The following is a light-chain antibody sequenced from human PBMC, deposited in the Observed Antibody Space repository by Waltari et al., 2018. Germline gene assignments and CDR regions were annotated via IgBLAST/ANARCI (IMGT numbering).Light chain of an antibody. V-gene: IGKV3-11*01. CDR1: QSISSY. CDR2: DAS. CDR3: QQYYSIPYT. Sequence: EIVLTQSPATLSLSPGERATLSCRASQSISSYLAWYQQKPGQAPRLLIYDASNRATGIPARFSGGGSGTDFTLTISSLEPEDFAVYYCQQYYSIPYTFGQGTKLEIK. J-gene: IGKJ2*01.